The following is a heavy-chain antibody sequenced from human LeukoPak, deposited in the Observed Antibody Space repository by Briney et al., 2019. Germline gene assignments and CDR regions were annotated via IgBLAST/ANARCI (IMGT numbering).Heavy chain of an antibody. D-gene: IGHD3-9*01. J-gene: IGHJ4*02. V-gene: IGHV3-74*01. CDR1: GFTLSKYW. CDR3: AGPGDNYAILGLDY. CDR2: ISSDGTTT. Sequence: PGGSLRLSCAASGFTLSKYWMHWVRQAPGKGLAWVSRISSDGTTTAYADSVKGRFTISRDSAKNMLCLQMNSLRVEDTAMYYCAGPGDNYAILGLDYWGQGTLVTVSS.